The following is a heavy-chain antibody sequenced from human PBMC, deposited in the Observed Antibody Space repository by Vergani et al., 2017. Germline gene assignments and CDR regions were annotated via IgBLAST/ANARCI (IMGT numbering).Heavy chain of an antibody. CDR2: IKEDGSGN. J-gene: IGHJ4*02. Sequence: EVQLVESGGGLVQPGGSLRLSCAASGFTFSTYWMSWIRQAPGKGLEWVAMIKEDGSGNYYVDSVKGRLTISRDNAKNSLYLQMDILRAEDTAVYYCAKDRGYCSSTSCYTRVTTYYFDYWGQGTLVTVSS. D-gene: IGHD2-2*01. CDR3: AKDRGYCSSTSCYTRVTTYYFDY. CDR1: GFTFSTYW. V-gene: IGHV3-7*03.